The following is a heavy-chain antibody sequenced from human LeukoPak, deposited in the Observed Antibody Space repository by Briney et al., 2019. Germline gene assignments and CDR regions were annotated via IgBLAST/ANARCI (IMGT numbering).Heavy chain of an antibody. CDR2: ITTSDGNT. CDR1: GFTFSSYT. D-gene: IGHD7-27*01. V-gene: IGHV3-23*01. J-gene: IGHJ4*02. Sequence: GGSLRLSCAASGFTFSSYTMSWVRQAPGKGLEWVSTITTSDGNTYYADSVKGRFTVPRDNSKNTLFLQMNSLRAEDTAVYYCAKDGGLWVSAHWGDSWGRGTLVTVSS. CDR3: AKDGGLWVSAHWGDS.